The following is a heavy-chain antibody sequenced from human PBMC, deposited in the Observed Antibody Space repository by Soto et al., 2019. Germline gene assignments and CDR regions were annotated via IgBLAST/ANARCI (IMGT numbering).Heavy chain of an antibody. CDR3: ARNTLG. D-gene: IGHD3-16*01. CDR2: IGPDGSQR. J-gene: IGHJ4*02. V-gene: IGHV3-7*05. CDR1: GFTLSNYW. Sequence: EVQLVESGGGLVQPGGSLRLSCTASGFTLSNYWMSWARQAPGKGLEWVANIGPDGSQRSYVGSVNGRFSISRDNAKSSLYLQMSSLRAEDTAVYYCARNTLGWGQGTLVTVSS.